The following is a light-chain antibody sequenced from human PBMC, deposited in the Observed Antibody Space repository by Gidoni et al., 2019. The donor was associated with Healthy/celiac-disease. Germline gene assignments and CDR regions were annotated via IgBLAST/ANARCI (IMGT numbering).Light chain of an antibody. CDR2: LGS. Sequence: DIVMTQPPLSLPVTPGEPASISCRSSQSLLHSNGYNYLDWYLQKPGQSPQPLIYLGSNRAAGVPDRCSSSRSGTDVTLKISRMVAEDVGVYYCMQALQTSGFTFGPGTKVDIK. CDR3: MQALQTSGFT. V-gene: IGKV2-28*01. CDR1: QSLLHSNGYNY. J-gene: IGKJ3*01.